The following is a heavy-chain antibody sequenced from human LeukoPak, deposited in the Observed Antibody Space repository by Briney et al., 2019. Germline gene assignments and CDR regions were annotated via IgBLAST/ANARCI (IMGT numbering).Heavy chain of an antibody. CDR2: IYPGDSDT. Sequence: GESLKISCKGSGYSFTSYWIGWVRQMPGKGLEWMGIIYPGDSDTRYGPSFQGQVTISADKSISTAYLQWSSLKASDTAMYYCARSATRRSYYGAFDIWGQGTMVTVSS. CDR1: GYSFTSYW. D-gene: IGHD1-26*01. CDR3: ARSATRRSYYGAFDI. V-gene: IGHV5-51*01. J-gene: IGHJ3*02.